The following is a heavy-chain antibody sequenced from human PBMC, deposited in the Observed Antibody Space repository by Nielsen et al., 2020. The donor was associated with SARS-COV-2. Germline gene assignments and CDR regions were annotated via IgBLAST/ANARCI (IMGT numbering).Heavy chain of an antibody. CDR2: INSDGSST. CDR1: GFTFSSYW. CDR3: ARDKGYCSSTSCYTSAFDI. D-gene: IGHD2-2*02. Sequence: ESLKISCAASGFTFSSYWMHWVRQAPGTGLVWVSRINSDGSSTSYADSVKGRFTISRDNAKNSLYLQMNSLRAEDTAVYYCARDKGYCSSTSCYTSAFDIWGQGTMVTVSS. J-gene: IGHJ3*02. V-gene: IGHV3-74*01.